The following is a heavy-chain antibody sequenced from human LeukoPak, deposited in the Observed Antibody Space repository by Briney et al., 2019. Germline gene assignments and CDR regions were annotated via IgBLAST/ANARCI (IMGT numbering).Heavy chain of an antibody. Sequence: ASVKVSCKASGYTFTSYDINWVRQATGQGLEWMGWMNPNSGNTGYAQKFQGRVTMTRNTSISTAYMELSSLRSEDTAVYYCARANGDSSGDGYNSVYFDYWGQGTLVTVSS. CDR3: ARANGDSSGDGYNSVYFDY. V-gene: IGHV1-8*01. CDR2: MNPNSGNT. J-gene: IGHJ4*02. D-gene: IGHD5-24*01. CDR1: GYTFTSYD.